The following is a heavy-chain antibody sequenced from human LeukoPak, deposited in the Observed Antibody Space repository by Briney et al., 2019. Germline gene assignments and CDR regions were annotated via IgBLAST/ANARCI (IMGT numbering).Heavy chain of an antibody. CDR3: ARDRERSGLDY. Sequence: SETLSLTCTVSGGSISSGGYSWSWIRQLPGKGLEWIGYIYYSGSTYYNPSLKSRVTISVDTSKNQFSLKLSSVTAADTAVYYCARDRERSGLDYWGQGTLVTVSS. J-gene: IGHJ4*02. CDR2: IYYSGST. D-gene: IGHD2-15*01. V-gene: IGHV4-31*03. CDR1: GGSISSGGYS.